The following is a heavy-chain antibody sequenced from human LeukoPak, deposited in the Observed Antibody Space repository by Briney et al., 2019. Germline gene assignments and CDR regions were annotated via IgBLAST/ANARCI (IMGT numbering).Heavy chain of an antibody. V-gene: IGHV1-69*01. CDR2: IIPIFGTA. J-gene: IGHJ4*02. Sequence: GSSVKVSCKASVGTFSSYAISWVRQAPGQGLEWVGGIIPIFGTANYAQKFQGRVTITADESTSTAYMELSSLRSEDTAVYYCARAISDSTGYYAYYFDAWGQGTLVTVSS. CDR1: VGTFSSYA. CDR3: ARAISDSTGYYAYYFDA. D-gene: IGHD3-22*01.